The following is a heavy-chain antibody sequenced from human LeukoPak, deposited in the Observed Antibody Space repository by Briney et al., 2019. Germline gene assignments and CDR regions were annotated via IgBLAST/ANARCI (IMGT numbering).Heavy chain of an antibody. CDR2: ISYDGSNK. D-gene: IGHD6-13*01. CDR1: GFTFSSYA. V-gene: IGHV3-30-3*01. CDR3: ARTHKEGAAAFDY. Sequence: GGSLRPSCQAPGFTFSSYAMHWVRKAPAKGLEWVAVISYDGSNKYYADSVKGRFTIPRDNSKNTLYLQMNSLRAEDTAVYYCARTHKEGAAAFDYWGQGTLVTVSS. J-gene: IGHJ4*02.